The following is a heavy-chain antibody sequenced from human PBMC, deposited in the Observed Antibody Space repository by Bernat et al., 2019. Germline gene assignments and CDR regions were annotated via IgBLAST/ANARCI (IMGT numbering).Heavy chain of an antibody. CDR3: ARDSSLCWYYYKDV. D-gene: IGHD6-13*01. J-gene: IGHJ6*03. V-gene: IGHV3-7*03. Sequence: EVQLVESGGGSVQPGWSLRLSCAASGFTFSSYWMSWVRQAPGKRLEWVANIKQVGSEKYYVDSVKGRFTISRDNAKNSLYLQMNSLRAEDTAVYYCARDSSLCWYYYKDVWGKGTTVTVSS. CDR1: GFTFSSYW. CDR2: IKQVGSEK.